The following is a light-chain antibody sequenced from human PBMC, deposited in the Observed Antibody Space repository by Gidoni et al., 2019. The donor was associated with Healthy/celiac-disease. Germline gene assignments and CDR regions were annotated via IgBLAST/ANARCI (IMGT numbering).Light chain of an antibody. CDR3: NSRDSSGNLV. CDR2: GKN. V-gene: IGLV3-19*01. J-gene: IGLJ2*01. Sequence: SSELTQDPDVSVALGQTVRITCQGDSLRSYYASWYQQKPGQAPVLVSYGKNNRPAGIPDRFSGSSSGNTASLTITGAQAEDEADYYCNSRDSSGNLVFGGGTKLTVL. CDR1: SLRSYY.